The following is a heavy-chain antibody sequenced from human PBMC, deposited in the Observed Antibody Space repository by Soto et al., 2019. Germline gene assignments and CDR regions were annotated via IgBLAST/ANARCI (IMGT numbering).Heavy chain of an antibody. CDR2: ISTYNGNT. V-gene: IGHV1-18*01. Sequence: ASVKVSCKASGYSFTNYGFSWLRQAPGQGLEWMGWISTYNGNTDYPQKFQGRVTMTTDTSTSTAYMELRSLRSDDTAVYYCARDRLSVTTRLVFAYWGQGTLVTVSS. J-gene: IGHJ4*02. D-gene: IGHD4-17*01. CDR1: GYSFTNYG. CDR3: ARDRLSVTTRLVFAY.